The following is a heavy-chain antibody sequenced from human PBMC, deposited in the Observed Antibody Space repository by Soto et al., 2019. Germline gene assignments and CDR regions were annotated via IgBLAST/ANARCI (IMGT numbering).Heavy chain of an antibody. CDR1: GYTFTSYG. D-gene: IGHD2-15*01. J-gene: IGHJ3*02. V-gene: IGHV1-18*01. CDR3: ARDRRYCSGGSCYGRGAFDI. Sequence: QVQLVQSGAEVKKPGASVKVSCKASGYTFTSYGISWVRQAPGQGLEWMGWISAYNGNTNYGQKLQGRVTMTTDTSTSTAYMELRSLRSDDTAVYYCARDRRYCSGGSCYGRGAFDIWGQGTMVTVPS. CDR2: ISAYNGNT.